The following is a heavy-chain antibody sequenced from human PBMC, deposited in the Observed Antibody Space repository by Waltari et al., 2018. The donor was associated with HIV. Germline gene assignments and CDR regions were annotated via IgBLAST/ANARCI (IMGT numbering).Heavy chain of an antibody. CDR3: ASIAYCGGDCYPRGMDV. V-gene: IGHV3-66*01. Sequence: EVQLVESGGGLVQPGGSLRLSCPASGFTASSTYMTWVRQAPGKGLEWVSVIYSGGSTYYADSVKGRFTISRDNSKNTLYLQMNSLRAEDTAVYYCASIAYCGGDCYPRGMDVWGQGTTVTVSS. CDR1: GFTASSTY. J-gene: IGHJ6*02. D-gene: IGHD2-21*02. CDR2: IYSGGST.